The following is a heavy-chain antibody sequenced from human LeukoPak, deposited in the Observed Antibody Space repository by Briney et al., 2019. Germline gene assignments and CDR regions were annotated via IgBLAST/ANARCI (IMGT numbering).Heavy chain of an antibody. CDR3: AMYYYGSGSYYPQSPFDY. CDR2: IIPIFGTA. J-gene: IGHJ4*02. CDR1: GYTFTSYA. D-gene: IGHD3-10*01. V-gene: IGHV1-69*13. Sequence: SVKVSCKASGYTFTSYAMNWVRQAPGQGLEWMGGIIPIFGTANYAQKFQGRVTITADESTSTAYMELSSLRSEDTAVYYCAMYYYGSGSYYPQSPFDYWGQGTLVTVSS.